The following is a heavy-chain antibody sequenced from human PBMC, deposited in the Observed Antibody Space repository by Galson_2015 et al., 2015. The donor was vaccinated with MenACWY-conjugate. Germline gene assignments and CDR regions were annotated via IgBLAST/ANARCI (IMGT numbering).Heavy chain of an antibody. CDR1: GYTFTSYG. Sequence: SVKVSCKASGYTFTSYGISWVRQAPGQGLEWMGWISAYNGNTNYAQKLQGRVTMTTDTSTSTVYMELSSLRSEDTAVYYCARTGRTTGIFHWGQGTLVTVSS. CDR3: ARTGRTTGIFH. CDR2: ISAYNGNT. J-gene: IGHJ4*02. D-gene: IGHD1-1*01. V-gene: IGHV1-18*01.